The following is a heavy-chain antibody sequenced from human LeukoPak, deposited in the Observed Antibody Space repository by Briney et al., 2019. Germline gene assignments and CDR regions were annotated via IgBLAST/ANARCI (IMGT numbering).Heavy chain of an antibody. Sequence: SETLSLTCTVSGGSISSYYWSWIRQPPGKGLEWIGYIYNSGSTNCNHSLKSRVTISEDMSNNQFSLKLSSVTAADTAVYYCARALRLWGGNSGIAFDIWGQGTMVTVSS. CDR3: ARALRLWGGNSGIAFDI. J-gene: IGHJ3*02. CDR2: IYNSGST. V-gene: IGHV4-59*01. D-gene: IGHD4-23*01. CDR1: GGSISSYY.